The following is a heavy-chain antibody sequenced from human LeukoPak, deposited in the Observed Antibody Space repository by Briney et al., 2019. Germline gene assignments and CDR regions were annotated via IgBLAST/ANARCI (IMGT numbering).Heavy chain of an antibody. CDR2: IYYSGST. D-gene: IGHD7-27*01. CDR3: ARQANPGDLDY. CDR1: VGSISSSSYY. V-gene: IGHV4-39*01. J-gene: IGHJ4*02. Sequence: SETLSLTCTVSVGSISSSSYYWGWIRQPPGKGLEWIGSIYYSGSTYYNPSLKSRVPISVDTSKNQFSLKLSSVTAADTDVYYCARQANPGDLDYWGQGTLVTVSS.